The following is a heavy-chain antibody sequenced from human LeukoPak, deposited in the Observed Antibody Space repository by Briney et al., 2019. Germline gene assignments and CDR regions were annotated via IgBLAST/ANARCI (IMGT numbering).Heavy chain of an antibody. CDR3: ARLRYFDWLQGGFDY. CDR2: ISAYNGNT. CDR1: GYTFTSYG. V-gene: IGHV1-18*01. D-gene: IGHD3-9*01. Sequence: ASVKVSCKASGYTFTSYGISWVRQAPGQGLEWMGWISAYNGNTNYAQKLQGRVTMTTDTSTSTAYMELRSLRSDDTAVYYCARLRYFDWLQGGFDYWGQGTLVTVSS. J-gene: IGHJ4*02.